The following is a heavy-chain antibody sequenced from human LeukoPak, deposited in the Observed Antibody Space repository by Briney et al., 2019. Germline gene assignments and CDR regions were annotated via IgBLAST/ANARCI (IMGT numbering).Heavy chain of an antibody. D-gene: IGHD6-13*01. CDR1: GGSISSGGYY. J-gene: IGHJ4*02. V-gene: IGHV4-31*01. CDR3: ARVGYSSSWYGNYFDY. CDR2: IYYSGST. Sequence: SQTLSLTCTVSGGSISSGGYYWSWLRQHPGKGLEWIGYIYYSGSTYYNPSLKSQVTISVDTSKNQFSLKLSSVTAADTAVYYCARVGYSSSWYGNYFDYWGQGTLVTVSS.